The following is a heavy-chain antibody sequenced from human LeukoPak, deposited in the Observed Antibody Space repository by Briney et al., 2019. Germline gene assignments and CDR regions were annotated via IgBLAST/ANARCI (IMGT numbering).Heavy chain of an antibody. J-gene: IGHJ4*02. V-gene: IGHV4-59*08. CDR1: GGSISNYY. Sequence: SETLSLTCTVSGGSISNYYWSWIRQSPEKGLEWIGYIHDSGSTNYNPSLKSRVTISVDTSKNQFSLKLSSVTAADTTVYYCARLDAAAGRYLQFFYWGQGTLVTVSS. CDR3: ARLDAAAGRYLQFFY. D-gene: IGHD5-24*01. CDR2: IHDSGST.